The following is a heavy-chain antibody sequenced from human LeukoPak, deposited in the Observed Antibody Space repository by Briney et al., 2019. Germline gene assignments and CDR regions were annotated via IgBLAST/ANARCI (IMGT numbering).Heavy chain of an antibody. Sequence: VASVRVSCKVSGYTLTELSMHWVRQAPGKGLEWMGGFDPEDGETIYAQKFQGRVTMTEDTSTDTAYMELSRLRSDDTAVYYCARELGDGTYYDFWSGPDYWGQGTLVTVSS. CDR1: GYTLTELS. CDR3: ARELGDGTYYDFWSGPDY. V-gene: IGHV1-24*01. D-gene: IGHD3-3*01. CDR2: FDPEDGET. J-gene: IGHJ4*02.